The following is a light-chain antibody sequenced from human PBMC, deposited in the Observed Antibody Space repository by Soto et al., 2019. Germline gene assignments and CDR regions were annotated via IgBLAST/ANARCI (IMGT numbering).Light chain of an antibody. CDR3: QQYGSSFN. V-gene: IGKV3-20*01. Sequence: EIVLTQSPGTMSLSPGERATLSCRASQSVSSSYLAWYQQKPGQAPRLLIYGASSRATGIPYRFSGSGSGTDFTLTISRVEPEDFAVYYCQQYGSSFNFGPGNTVDI. CDR2: GAS. J-gene: IGKJ3*01. CDR1: QSVSSSY.